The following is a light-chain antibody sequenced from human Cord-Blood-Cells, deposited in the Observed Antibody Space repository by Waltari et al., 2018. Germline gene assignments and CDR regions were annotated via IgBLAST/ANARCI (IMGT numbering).Light chain of an antibody. CDR2: DAS. CDR1: SSDVGGYNY. J-gene: IGLJ3*02. Sequence: QSALTQPASVSGSPGQSITISCTGTSSDVGGYNYVPWYQQPPGKAPKLMIHDASKRPSGVSKRFSGSKSGNTASLTISGLQAEYEAVYYCSSYTSSSTWVFGGGTKLTVL. V-gene: IGLV2-14*01. CDR3: SSYTSSSTWV.